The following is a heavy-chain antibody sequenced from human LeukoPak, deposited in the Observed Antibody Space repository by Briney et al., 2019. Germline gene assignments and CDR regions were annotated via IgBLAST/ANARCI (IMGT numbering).Heavy chain of an antibody. J-gene: IGHJ4*02. Sequence: LTCAVYGGSFSGYYWSWIRQPPGKGLEWIGEINHSGSTNYNPSLKSRLTISVDTSKTQFSLKLSSVTAADTAVYYCARGSGTGTTTSLRYWGQGTLVTVSS. V-gene: IGHV4-34*01. CDR2: INHSGST. CDR1: GGSFSGYY. D-gene: IGHD1-7*01. CDR3: ARGSGTGTTTSLRY.